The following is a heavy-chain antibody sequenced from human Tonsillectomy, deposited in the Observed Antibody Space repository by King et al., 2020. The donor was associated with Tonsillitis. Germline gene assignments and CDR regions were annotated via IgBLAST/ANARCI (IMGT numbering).Heavy chain of an antibody. D-gene: IGHD6-19*01. CDR3: PTDFPVAGTTTGPSRSYYSGMDV. V-gene: IGHV3-15*01. CDR1: GFTFSNAW. J-gene: IGHJ6*02. CDR2: IKSKTDGGTT. Sequence: VQLVESGGGLVKPGGSLRLSCAASGFTFSNAWMSWVRQAPGKGLEWVGRIKSKTDGGTTDYAAPVKGRFTISRDDSKNTLYLQMNSLKTEDTAVYYCPTDFPVAGTTTGPSRSYYSGMDVWGQGTTVTVSS.